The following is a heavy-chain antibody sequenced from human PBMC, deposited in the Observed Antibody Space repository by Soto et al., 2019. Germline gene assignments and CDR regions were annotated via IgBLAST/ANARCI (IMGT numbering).Heavy chain of an antibody. V-gene: IGHV3-21*01. J-gene: IGHJ4*02. CDR2: ISSSGSYI. CDR3: ARGTFYYDRHAYSGY. Sequence: GGSLRLSCAASGFTFSSYSMNWVRQAPGKGLEWVSSISSSGSYIYYADSVKGRFTISRDNAKNSLYLQMNSLRAEDTAVYYCARGTFYYDRHAYSGYWGQGTVVTVSS. CDR1: GFTFSSYS. D-gene: IGHD3-22*01.